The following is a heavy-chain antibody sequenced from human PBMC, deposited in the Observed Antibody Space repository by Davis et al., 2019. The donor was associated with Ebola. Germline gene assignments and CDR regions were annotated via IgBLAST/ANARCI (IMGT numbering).Heavy chain of an antibody. V-gene: IGHV1-3*01. Sequence: ASVKVSCKASAYTSTSYSMHSVRQAPGHRLEWMGWINARNGNTKYSQKFQGRVTVTRDTSITTAYMELSSLSSDDTAVYYCTRGIARRRSGSWFDPWGQGTPVTVSS. D-gene: IGHD2-15*01. CDR2: INARNGNT. CDR1: AYTSTSYS. J-gene: IGHJ5*02. CDR3: TRGIARRRSGSWFDP.